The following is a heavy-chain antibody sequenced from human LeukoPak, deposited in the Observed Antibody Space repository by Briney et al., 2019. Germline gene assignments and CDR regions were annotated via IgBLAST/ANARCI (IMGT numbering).Heavy chain of an antibody. CDR2: IYYSGST. J-gene: IGHJ4*02. D-gene: IGHD3-3*01. CDR3: ARDGSAYYDFWSGQGYFDY. V-gene: IGHV4-39*07. Sequence: SETLSLTCTVSGGSISSSSYYWGWIRQPPGKGLEWIGSIYYSGSTYYNPSLKSRVTISVDTSQNQFSLKLGSVTAADTAVYYRARDGSAYYDFWSGQGYFDYWGQGTLVTVSS. CDR1: GGSISSSSYY.